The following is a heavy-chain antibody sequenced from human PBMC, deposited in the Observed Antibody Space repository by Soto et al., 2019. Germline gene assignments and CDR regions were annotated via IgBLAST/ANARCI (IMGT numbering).Heavy chain of an antibody. D-gene: IGHD2-15*01. Sequence: GGSLRLSCAASGFTFSSYVMHWVRQSPGKGLEWVAVISYDGSNKYYADSVKGRFTISRDNSKNTLYLQMNSLRAEDTAVYYCAKTSLKVGGSSGAFDIWGQGTMVTVS. CDR1: GFTFSSYV. J-gene: IGHJ3*02. CDR3: AKTSLKVGGSSGAFDI. CDR2: ISYDGSNK. V-gene: IGHV3-30*18.